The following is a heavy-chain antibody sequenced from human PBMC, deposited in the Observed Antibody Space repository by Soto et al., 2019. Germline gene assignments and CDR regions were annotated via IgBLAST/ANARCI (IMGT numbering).Heavy chain of an antibody. Sequence: GASVKVSCKASGYTFTSYYMHWVRQAPGQGLEWMGIINPSGGSTSYAQKFQGRVTMTRDTSTSTVYMELSSLRSEDTAVYYCARDEGYCSSTSCLGHWFDPWGQGTLVTVSS. D-gene: IGHD2-2*01. CDR2: INPSGGST. V-gene: IGHV1-46*01. J-gene: IGHJ5*02. CDR1: GYTFTSYY. CDR3: ARDEGYCSSTSCLGHWFDP.